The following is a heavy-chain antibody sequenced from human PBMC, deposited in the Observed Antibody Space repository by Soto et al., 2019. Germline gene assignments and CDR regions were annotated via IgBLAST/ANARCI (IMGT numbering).Heavy chain of an antibody. CDR2: VSNDGSNK. J-gene: IGHJ4*02. D-gene: IGHD6-19*01. CDR1: GFTFSSYV. V-gene: IGHV3-30*18. CDR3: AKGLLTYTSGWYHPHFDY. Sequence: QVQLVEAGGGVVQPGRSLRLSCAASGFTFSSYVMHWVRQAPGKGLEWVAVVSNDGSNKDYADSMKGRFTISRDNSKNTLYLQMNSLRAEETAVYYCAKGLLTYTSGWYHPHFDYWGQGTLVTVSS.